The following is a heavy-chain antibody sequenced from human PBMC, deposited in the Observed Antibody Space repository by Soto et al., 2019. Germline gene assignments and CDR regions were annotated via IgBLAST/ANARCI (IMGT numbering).Heavy chain of an antibody. CDR1: GFTFSNAW. CDR2: IKSKTDGGTT. CDR3: TTDWGLGYCRGGSCLYYYYYYVMDV. Sequence: EVQLVESGGGLVKPGGSLRLSCAASGFTFSNAWMNWVRQAPGKGLEWVGRIKSKTDGGTTDYAAPVKGRFTISRDDSKKTLYLQMNSLKTEDTAVDYCTTDWGLGYCRGGSCLYYYYYYVMDVWGQGTTVTVSS. V-gene: IGHV3-15*07. D-gene: IGHD2-15*01. J-gene: IGHJ6*02.